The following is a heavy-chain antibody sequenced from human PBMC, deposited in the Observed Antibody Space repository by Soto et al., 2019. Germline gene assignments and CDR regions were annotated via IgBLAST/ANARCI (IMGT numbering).Heavy chain of an antibody. D-gene: IGHD2-21*02. Sequence: GESLKISCKGFGYSFTSYWIGWVRQMPGKGLEYMGIIYPGDYDTRYSPSLRGQVSISVDNSISTAYLQWSSLKASDTAIYYCARGLTSFSNPYYFDYWGQGTLVTVSS. CDR2: IYPGDYDT. CDR3: ARGLTSFSNPYYFDY. CDR1: GYSFTSYW. J-gene: IGHJ4*02. V-gene: IGHV5-51*01.